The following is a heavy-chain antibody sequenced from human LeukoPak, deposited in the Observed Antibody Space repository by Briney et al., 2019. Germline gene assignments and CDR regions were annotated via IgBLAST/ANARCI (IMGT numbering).Heavy chain of an antibody. Sequence: GGSLRLSCAASVFTFSSYSVNWVPQAPGKGLEWVSFISSSSGYIYYADSVKGRFTISRDDAKDSLYLQMNSLRAEDTAVYYCAIVWFWDGGCFYPWGQGTLVTVSS. J-gene: IGHJ5*02. CDR3: AIVWFWDGGCFYP. V-gene: IGHV3-21*01. CDR1: VFTFSSYS. CDR2: ISSSSGYI. D-gene: IGHD3-10*01.